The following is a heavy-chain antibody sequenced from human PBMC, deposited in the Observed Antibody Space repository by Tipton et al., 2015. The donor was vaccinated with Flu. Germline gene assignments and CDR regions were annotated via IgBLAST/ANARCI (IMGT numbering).Heavy chain of an antibody. V-gene: IGHV4-39*07. CDR1: GGSISGSTYY. J-gene: IGHJ3*02. CDR2: IYYSGNT. Sequence: TLSLTCTVSGGSISGSTYYWAWIRQPPGKGLEWIGTIYYSGNTYYNPSLKSRLTKSVDTSKNQFSMRLSSVTAADTAVYYCARDVWDGYSTFWSRRGAFDIWGQGTMVTVSS. CDR3: ARDVWDGYSTFWSRRGAFDI. D-gene: IGHD1-26*01.